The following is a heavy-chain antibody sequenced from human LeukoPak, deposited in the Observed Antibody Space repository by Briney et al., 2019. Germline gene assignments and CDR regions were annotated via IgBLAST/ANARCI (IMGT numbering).Heavy chain of an antibody. V-gene: IGHV4-59*01. CDR2: IYYSGST. CDR1: GGSISSYY. Sequence: SETLSLTCTVPGGSISSYYWSWIRQPPGKGLEWIRYIYYSGSTNTNPSLKSRVTISVDTSKNQFSLKLSSVTAADTAVYYCARDGSDDAFDIWGQGTMVTVSS. CDR3: ARDGSDDAFDI. J-gene: IGHJ3*02. D-gene: IGHD3-10*01.